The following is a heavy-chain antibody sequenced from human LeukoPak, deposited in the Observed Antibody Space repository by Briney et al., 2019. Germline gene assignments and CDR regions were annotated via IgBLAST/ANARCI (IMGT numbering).Heavy chain of an antibody. J-gene: IGHJ5*02. Sequence: ASVKVSCKASGYTFTNYGISWVRQAPGQGLEWMGWISANNDNTNYGQKLQGRVTMTTDTSTTTAYMELRSLRSEDTAVYYCARDRGYSSGWSWFDPWGQGTLVTDSS. D-gene: IGHD6-19*01. V-gene: IGHV1-18*01. CDR3: ARDRGYSSGWSWFDP. CDR2: ISANNDNT. CDR1: GYTFTNYG.